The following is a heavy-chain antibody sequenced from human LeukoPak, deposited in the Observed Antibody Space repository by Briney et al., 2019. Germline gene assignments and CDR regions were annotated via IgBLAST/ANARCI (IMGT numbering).Heavy chain of an antibody. D-gene: IGHD1-26*01. Sequence: ASVKVSCKASGYTFTSYGINWVRQAPGQGLEWMGWISAYNGNTNYAQELQGRVTMTTDTSTTTVYMELSSLRSEDTAVYYCARDPSYSGSYYFDYWGQGTLVTVSS. J-gene: IGHJ4*02. CDR2: ISAYNGNT. V-gene: IGHV1-18*01. CDR1: GYTFTSYG. CDR3: ARDPSYSGSYYFDY.